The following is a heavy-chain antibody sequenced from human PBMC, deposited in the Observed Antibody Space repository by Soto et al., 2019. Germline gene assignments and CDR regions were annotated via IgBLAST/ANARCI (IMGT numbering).Heavy chain of an antibody. CDR3: ARDYDFWSGYYTGWSVFPQPYYYYGMDV. Sequence: GGSPRLSCAASGFTFSSYAMHWVRQAPGKGLGWGAVISYDGSNKYYADSVKGRFTISRDNSKNTLYLQMNSLRAEDTAVYYCARDYDFWSGYYTGWSVFPQPYYYYGMDVWGQGTTVTVSS. J-gene: IGHJ6*02. CDR1: GFTFSSYA. CDR2: ISYDGSNK. V-gene: IGHV3-30-3*01. D-gene: IGHD3-3*01.